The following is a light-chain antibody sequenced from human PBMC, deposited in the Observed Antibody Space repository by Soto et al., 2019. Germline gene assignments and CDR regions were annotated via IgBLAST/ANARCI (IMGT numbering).Light chain of an antibody. CDR2: DAS. CDR1: QSVSSY. V-gene: IGKV3-11*01. J-gene: IGKJ5*01. CDR3: QQRSNLPPMT. Sequence: EIVLTQSPATLSLSPGERATLSCRASQSVSSYLAWYQQKPGQAPRLLIYDASNRATGIPARFSGSGSGTDFTLTIISLEPEDFAVYFCQQRSNLPPMTFGQGTRLEIK.